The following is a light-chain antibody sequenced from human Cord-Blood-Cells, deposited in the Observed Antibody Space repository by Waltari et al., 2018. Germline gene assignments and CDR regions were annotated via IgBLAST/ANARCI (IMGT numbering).Light chain of an antibody. CDR3: QHRSNWPLT. V-gene: IGKV3-11*01. J-gene: IGKJ4*01. CDR2: AAS. CDR1: QSVSIY. Sequence: EIVLTQSPATLSWSPGERATLSCRASQSVSIYLAWYQKKPGQAPRLLIYAASNTATGPPARFSGSASATDFTLTISSLTPEDFAVYYCQHRSNWPLTFGGGTKVEIK.